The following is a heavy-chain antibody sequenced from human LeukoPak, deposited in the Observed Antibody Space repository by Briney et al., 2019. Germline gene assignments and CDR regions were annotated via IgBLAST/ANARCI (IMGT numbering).Heavy chain of an antibody. CDR1: GGSITSSSYY. Sequence: SETLSLTCIVSGGSITSSSYYLGWIRQPPGKGLEWIGSIYYSGSTYYNPSLKSRVTISVDTSKNQFSLKQSSVTAADTTVYYYSRHVASSWGGYYYYMDVWGKGTTVTVSS. V-gene: IGHV4-39*01. CDR3: SRHVASSWGGYYYYMDV. J-gene: IGHJ6*03. D-gene: IGHD6-19*01. CDR2: IYYSGST.